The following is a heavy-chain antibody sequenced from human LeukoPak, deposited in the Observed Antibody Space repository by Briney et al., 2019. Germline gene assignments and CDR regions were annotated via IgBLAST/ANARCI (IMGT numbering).Heavy chain of an antibody. J-gene: IGHJ3*02. CDR3: ARGGLRGAFDI. CDR1: GYTFTSYY. D-gene: IGHD3/OR15-3a*01. V-gene: IGHV1-46*01. Sequence: ASVKVSCKASGYTFTSYYMHWVRQAPGQGLERMGIINLSGGSTSYAQKFQGRVTMTRDTSTSTVYMELSSLRSEDTAVYYCARGGLRGAFDIWGQGTMVTVSS. CDR2: INLSGGST.